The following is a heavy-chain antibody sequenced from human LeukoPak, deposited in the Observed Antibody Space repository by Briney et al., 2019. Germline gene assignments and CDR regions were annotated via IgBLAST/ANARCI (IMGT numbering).Heavy chain of an antibody. Sequence: GGSLRLSCAASGFSLSRYWLRWVRQAPGEGLEWVANIYVYGSEKYCVDSGKGRFTISRDNAKNSLYLQLNSLGLEDTAVYCCARAAVGSSHYWGEGTLVTVS. J-gene: IGHJ4*02. CDR3: ARAAVGSSHY. V-gene: IGHV3-7*04. D-gene: IGHD3-10*01. CDR2: IYVYGSEK. CDR1: GFSLSRYW.